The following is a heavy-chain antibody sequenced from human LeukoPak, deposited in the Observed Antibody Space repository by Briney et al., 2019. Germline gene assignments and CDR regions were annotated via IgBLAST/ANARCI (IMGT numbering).Heavy chain of an antibody. CDR2: IYYSGST. Sequence: SETLSLTCTVSGGSTSSHYWSWIRQPPGKGLEWIGYIYYSGSTNYNPSLKSRVTISVDTSKNQFSLKLSSVTAADTAVYYCARAYSSSSKWWSLVWFDPWGQGTLVTVSS. V-gene: IGHV4-59*11. CDR1: GGSTSSHY. J-gene: IGHJ5*02. CDR3: ARAYSSSSKWWSLVWFDP. D-gene: IGHD6-6*01.